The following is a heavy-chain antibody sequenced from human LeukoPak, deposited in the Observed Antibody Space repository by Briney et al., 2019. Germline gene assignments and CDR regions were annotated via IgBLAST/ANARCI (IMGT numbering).Heavy chain of an antibody. Sequence: MPSQTLSLTCTVSGGSISSGSYYWSWIRQPAGKGLEWIGRIYTSGSTNYNPSLKSRVTISVDTSKNQFSLKLSSVTAADMAVYYCARDNPSVLRYFDWLLEDYYYYYYMDVWGKGTTVTVSS. CDR3: ARDNPSVLRYFDWLLEDYYYYYYMDV. V-gene: IGHV4-61*02. J-gene: IGHJ6*03. D-gene: IGHD3-9*01. CDR2: IYTSGST. CDR1: GGSISSGSYY.